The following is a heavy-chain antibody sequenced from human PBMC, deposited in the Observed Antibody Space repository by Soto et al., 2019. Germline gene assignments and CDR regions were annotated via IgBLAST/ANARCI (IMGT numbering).Heavy chain of an antibody. V-gene: IGHV3-11*01. D-gene: IGHD4-4*01. CDR2: ISSSGSTI. CDR1: GFTFSYYY. CDR3: ARERENYSNYDGVMDV. J-gene: IGHJ6*02. Sequence: GGSLRLSCAASGFTFSYYYMSWIRQAPGKGLEWVSYISSSGSTIYYADSVKGRFTISRDNAKNSLYLQMNSLRAEDTAVYYCARERENYSNYDGVMDVWGQGTTVTVSS.